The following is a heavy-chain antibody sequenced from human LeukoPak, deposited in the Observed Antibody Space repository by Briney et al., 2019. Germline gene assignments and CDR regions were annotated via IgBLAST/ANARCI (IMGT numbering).Heavy chain of an antibody. Sequence: SETLSLTRTVSGGSISSYYWSWIRQPPGKGLEWIGYIYYSGSTNYNPSLKSRVTISVDTSKNQFSLKLSSVTAADTAVYYCARIVVVPAASRRYGMDVWGKGTTVTVSS. CDR1: GGSISSYY. V-gene: IGHV4-59*01. J-gene: IGHJ6*04. D-gene: IGHD2-2*01. CDR2: IYYSGST. CDR3: ARIVVVPAASRRYGMDV.